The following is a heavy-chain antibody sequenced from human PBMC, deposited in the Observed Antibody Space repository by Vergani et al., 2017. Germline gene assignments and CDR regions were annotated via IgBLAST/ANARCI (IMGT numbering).Heavy chain of an antibody. Sequence: EVQLVQSGAEVKTPGESLKISCKGSGYSFTRYWIGWVRQMPGKGLEWMGIIYPGDSDTRYSPSFQGQVTISADKSISTAYLQWSSLKASDTAMYYCARGNRDGYNYHGMDVWGQGTTVTVSS. V-gene: IGHV5-51*01. J-gene: IGHJ6*02. CDR2: IYPGDSDT. CDR1: GYSFTRYW. CDR3: ARGNRDGYNYHGMDV. D-gene: IGHD5-24*01.